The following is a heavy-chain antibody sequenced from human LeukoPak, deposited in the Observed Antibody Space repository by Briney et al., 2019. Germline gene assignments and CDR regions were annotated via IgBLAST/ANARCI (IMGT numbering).Heavy chain of an antibody. CDR3: ARASSSSPFRFDY. CDR2: MNPNSGNT. J-gene: IGHJ4*02. Sequence: ASVKVSCKASGYTFTSYDINWVRQATGQGLEWMGWMNPNSGNTGYAQKFQGRVTITRNTSISTAYMELSSLRSEDTAVYYGARASSSSPFRFDYWGQGTLVTVSS. D-gene: IGHD6-6*01. CDR1: GYTFTSYD. V-gene: IGHV1-8*03.